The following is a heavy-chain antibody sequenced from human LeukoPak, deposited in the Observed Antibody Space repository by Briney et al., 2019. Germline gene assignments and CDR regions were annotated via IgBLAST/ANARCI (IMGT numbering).Heavy chain of an antibody. Sequence: GGSLTLSCAVSGSTLSNYGMSWVRQAPAKGVEGVAGISDSGGSTNYADSVKGRFTISRDNPKNTLYLHMNSLRAEDTAVYFWAKRPSDCGDYVTYFDYWGQGTLVTVSS. V-gene: IGHV3-23*01. CDR3: AKRPSDCGDYVTYFDY. CDR1: GSTLSNYG. CDR2: ISDSGGST. D-gene: IGHD4-17*01. J-gene: IGHJ4*02.